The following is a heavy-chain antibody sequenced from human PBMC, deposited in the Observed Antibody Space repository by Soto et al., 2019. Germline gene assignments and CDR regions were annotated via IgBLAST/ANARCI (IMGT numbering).Heavy chain of an antibody. CDR2: VNPSGGHT. J-gene: IGHJ4*02. Sequence: QVQLMQSGAEVKKPGASVKVSCKASGDTFTEYYIHWVRQAPGQGLEWMGTVNPSGGHTTYAQHFLGRVTMTRDTATSTLYMELTILTSEDTAVYYCGRGGHVVVVTAALDYWGQGTLVTVSS. D-gene: IGHD2-21*02. CDR1: GDTFTEYY. CDR3: GRGGHVVVVTAALDY. V-gene: IGHV1-46*01.